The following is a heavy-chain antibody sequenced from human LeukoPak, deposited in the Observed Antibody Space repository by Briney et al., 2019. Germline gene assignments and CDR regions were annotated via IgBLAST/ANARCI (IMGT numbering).Heavy chain of an antibody. J-gene: IGHJ4*02. Sequence: HPGGSLRLSCAAFGFTFSSYAMSWVRQAPGKGLEWVSAISGSGGSTYYADSVKGRFTISRDNSKNTLYLQMNSLRAEDTAVYYCAKEAGTAMPIDLYYFDYWGQGTLVTVSS. CDR3: AKEAGTAMPIDLYYFDY. CDR1: GFTFSSYA. D-gene: IGHD5-18*01. CDR2: ISGSGGST. V-gene: IGHV3-23*01.